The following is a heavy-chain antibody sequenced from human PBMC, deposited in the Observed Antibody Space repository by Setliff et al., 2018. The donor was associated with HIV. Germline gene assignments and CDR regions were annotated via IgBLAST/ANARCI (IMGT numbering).Heavy chain of an antibody. CDR3: ARDPHYFDRSGYYSYFYFDF. CDR2: IYSSGST. J-gene: IGHJ4*02. CDR1: GGSFSGYY. D-gene: IGHD3-22*01. V-gene: IGHV4-4*07. Sequence: SETLSLTCAVYGGSFSGYYWSWIRQSAGKGLEWIGRIYSSGSTNYNPSLKSRVTISIDTSKNQFSLKLSSVTAADTAVYYCARDPHYFDRSGYYSYFYFDFWGQGTLVTVSS.